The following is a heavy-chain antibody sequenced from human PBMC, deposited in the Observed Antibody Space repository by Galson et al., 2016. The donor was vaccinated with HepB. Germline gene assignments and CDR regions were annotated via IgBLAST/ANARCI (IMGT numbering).Heavy chain of an antibody. CDR1: GFSFSDSF. Sequence: SLRLSCAASGFSFSDSFMTWIRQAPGKGLEWVSYISSTGAYTKYAESVKGRFTVSRDNAKNSLYLQMDRLRAEDTAVYYCTKDRDSGWRYWYFDLWGRGTRVTVSS. CDR2: ISSTGAYT. V-gene: IGHV3-11*05. J-gene: IGHJ2*01. CDR3: TKDRDSGWRYWYFDL. D-gene: IGHD6-19*01.